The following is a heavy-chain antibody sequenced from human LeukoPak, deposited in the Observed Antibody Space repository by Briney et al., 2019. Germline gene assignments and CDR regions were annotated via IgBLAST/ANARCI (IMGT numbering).Heavy chain of an antibody. D-gene: IGHD5-12*01. CDR1: GFTFGVYA. CDR3: TRAGVKDIVATRYYYYFYYMDV. Sequence: PGGSLRLSCTASGFTFGVYAMSWVRQAPGKGLVGVGFIRSKAYGGTTEYAASVKGRFTISRDDSKSIAYLQMNSLKTEDTAVYYCTRAGVKDIVATRYYYYFYYMDVWGKGTTVAVSS. V-gene: IGHV3-49*04. CDR2: IRSKAYGGTT. J-gene: IGHJ6*03.